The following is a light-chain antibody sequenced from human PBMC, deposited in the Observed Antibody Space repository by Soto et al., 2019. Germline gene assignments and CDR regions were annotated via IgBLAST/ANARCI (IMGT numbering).Light chain of an antibody. J-gene: IGKJ5*01. CDR2: DTS. CDR1: QSVSRK. Sequence: ILTAQVSGGVSDSPLEGPTESCRSSQSVSRKLAWYQPKPGQAPRLLIYDTSTRATDIPARFSGSGSGTDFTLTISSLQSEDFATYYCQQFNDYPITFGQGTRLEIK. V-gene: IGKV3-15*01. CDR3: QQFNDYPIT.